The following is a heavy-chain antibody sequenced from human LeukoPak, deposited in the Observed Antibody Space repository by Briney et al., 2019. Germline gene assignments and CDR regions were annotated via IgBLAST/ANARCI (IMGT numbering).Heavy chain of an antibody. CDR2: ISASGGST. Sequence: GGFLRLSCAASGFTFSSYAMSWVRQAPGKGLEWVSAISASGGSTYYADSVKGRFTISRDNSKNTLYLQMNSLRAEDTAVYYCAKVIWFGELFFDYWGQGTLVTVSS. D-gene: IGHD3-10*01. CDR3: AKVIWFGELFFDY. CDR1: GFTFSSYA. V-gene: IGHV3-23*01. J-gene: IGHJ4*02.